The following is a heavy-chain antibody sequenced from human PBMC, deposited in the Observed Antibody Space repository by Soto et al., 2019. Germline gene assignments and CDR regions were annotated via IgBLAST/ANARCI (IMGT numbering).Heavy chain of an antibody. J-gene: IGHJ5*02. CDR2: IYPRDSDT. CDR3: VRRSDWFNL. CDR1: GYGFTSYW. V-gene: IGHV5-51*01. Sequence: PGESLKISCKGSGYGFTSYWIGWVRQMPGKGLEWMGIIYPRDSDTRDSPSFEGQVTISADKSISTAYLQWSSLKASDTAIYYCVRRSDWFNLWGQGTLVTVSS.